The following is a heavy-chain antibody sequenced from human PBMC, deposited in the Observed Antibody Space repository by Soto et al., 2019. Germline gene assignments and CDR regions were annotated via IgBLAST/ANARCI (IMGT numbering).Heavy chain of an antibody. CDR1: GFAFSTYA. CDR2: ISGTGDNT. J-gene: IGHJ4*02. CDR3: AKLSARDYGDQSDC. V-gene: IGHV3-23*01. Sequence: EVQLLESGGGLVQPGGSLRLSCAASGFAFSTYAMSWVRQAPGKGLEWVSSISGTGDNTYYADSVKGRFTFSSDNSKNTLFLEVNSLRVEDTAVYYCAKLSARDYGDQSDCWGQGTLVTVSS. D-gene: IGHD4-17*01.